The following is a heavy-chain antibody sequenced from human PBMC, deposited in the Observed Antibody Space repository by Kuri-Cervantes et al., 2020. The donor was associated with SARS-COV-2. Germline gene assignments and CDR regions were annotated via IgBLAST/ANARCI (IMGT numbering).Heavy chain of an antibody. Sequence: SETLSLTCAVFGGSSSGYYWGWIRQPPGKGLEWIGSIYHSGSTYYNPSLKSRVTISVDTSKNQFSLKLSSVTAADTAVYYCARLTTGNYYDSSGYYPRGYFDYWGQGTLVTVSS. J-gene: IGHJ4*02. CDR3: ARLTTGNYYDSSGYYPRGYFDY. V-gene: IGHV4-38-2*01. D-gene: IGHD3-22*01. CDR2: IYHSGST. CDR1: GGSSSGYY.